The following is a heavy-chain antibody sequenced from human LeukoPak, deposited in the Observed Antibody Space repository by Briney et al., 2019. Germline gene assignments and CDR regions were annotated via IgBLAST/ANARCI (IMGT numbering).Heavy chain of an antibody. CDR3: AREEYAFDSYMDF. CDR2: IYDNGNT. V-gene: IGHV4-39*07. J-gene: IGHJ6*03. CDR1: GASVTSTGYC. D-gene: IGHD2-2*01. Sequence: SETLSLTCTVSGASVTSTGYCWAWLRQPPGKGLEWIGSIYDNGNTYYNPPLTSRVTLSLDTSKNQFSLKLSSVTAADTAVYYCAREEYAFDSYMDFWGKGTTVTVSS.